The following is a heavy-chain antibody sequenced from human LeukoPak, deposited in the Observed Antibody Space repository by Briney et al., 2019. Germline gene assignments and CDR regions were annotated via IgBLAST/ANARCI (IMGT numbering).Heavy chain of an antibody. CDR1: GGTFSSYA. J-gene: IGHJ4*02. Sequence: ASVKVSCKASGGTFSSYAISWVRQAPGQGLEWMGWISAYNGNTNYAQKLQGRVTMTTDTSTSTAYMELRSLRSDDTAVYYCARVLSMYYYDSSGKEVYYFDYWGQGTLVTVSS. D-gene: IGHD3-22*01. CDR3: ARVLSMYYYDSSGKEVYYFDY. V-gene: IGHV1-18*01. CDR2: ISAYNGNT.